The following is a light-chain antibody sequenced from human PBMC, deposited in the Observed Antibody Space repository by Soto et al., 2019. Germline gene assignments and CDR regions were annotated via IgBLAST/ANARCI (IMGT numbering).Light chain of an antibody. CDR1: QCLLNPSNKNNY. V-gene: IGKV4-1*01. Sequence: VMTPSRDSLAVSLGERAAINCLSSQCLLNPSNKNNYLAYDQQKPLQPPKLLIQLSATRESGVSVRCRSSSSATVIFRTISFLQAEDEACYYGQQCVNSITIGQGTR. CDR2: LSA. CDR3: QQCVNSIT. J-gene: IGKJ5*01.